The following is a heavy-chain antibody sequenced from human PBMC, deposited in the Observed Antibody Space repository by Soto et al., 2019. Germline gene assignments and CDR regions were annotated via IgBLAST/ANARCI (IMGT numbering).Heavy chain of an antibody. Sequence: QVPLQQWGAGLLKPSETLSLTCAVYGGSFSGYYWSWIRQPPGKGLEWIGEINHSGSTNYNPSLKSRVTISVDTSKNQFSLKLSSVTAADTAVYYCARSFWGAFDIWGQGTMVTVSS. V-gene: IGHV4-34*01. CDR3: ARSFWGAFDI. CDR2: INHSGST. J-gene: IGHJ3*02. D-gene: IGHD3-16*01. CDR1: GGSFSGYY.